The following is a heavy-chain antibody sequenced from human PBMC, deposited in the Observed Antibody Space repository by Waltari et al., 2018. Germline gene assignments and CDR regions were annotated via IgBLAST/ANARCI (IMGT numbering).Heavy chain of an antibody. CDR2: IHTSGRA. D-gene: IGHD3-10*01. CDR1: GGSISSGIYY. Sequence: QVQLQESGPGLVKPSQTLSLTCTVSGGSISSGIYYWSWIRQPAGKGLEWLGRIHTSGRAHYNPSLKSRVTISVDTSKTQFSLKLSSVTAADTAVYYCARANYYGSGSIDYWGQGTLVTVSS. CDR3: ARANYYGSGSIDY. J-gene: IGHJ4*02. V-gene: IGHV4-61*02.